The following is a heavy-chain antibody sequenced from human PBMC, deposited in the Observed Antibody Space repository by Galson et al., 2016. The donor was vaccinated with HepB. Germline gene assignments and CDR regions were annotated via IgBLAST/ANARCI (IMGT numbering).Heavy chain of an antibody. CDR2: VETAGDT. D-gene: IGHD3-10*01. V-gene: IGHV3-13*01. CDR1: GFTFSMYD. J-gene: IGHJ6*04. CDR3: TRGKSLWTMPWNYGLDV. Sequence: SLRLSCAASGFTFSMYDMHWVRQVTGKGLEWVSAVETAGDTYYPDSVKGRFTISRENAKNSLYLQMNSLRARDTAVYYCTRGKSLWTMPWNYGLDVWGKGTTVIVSS.